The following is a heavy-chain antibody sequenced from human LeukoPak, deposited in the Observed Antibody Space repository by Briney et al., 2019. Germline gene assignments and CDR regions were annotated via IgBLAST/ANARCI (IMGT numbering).Heavy chain of an antibody. J-gene: IGHJ4*02. D-gene: IGHD3-3*01. V-gene: IGHV4-61*02. CDR1: GGSISSGSYY. Sequence: PSETLSLTCTVSGGSISSGSYYWSWIRQPAGKGLEWIGRIYTSGSTNYNPSLKSRVTISVDTSKNQFSLKLSSVTAADTAVYYCARVPRITIFGVVPYYFDYWGQGTLVTVSS. CDR2: IYTSGST. CDR3: ARVPRITIFGVVPYYFDY.